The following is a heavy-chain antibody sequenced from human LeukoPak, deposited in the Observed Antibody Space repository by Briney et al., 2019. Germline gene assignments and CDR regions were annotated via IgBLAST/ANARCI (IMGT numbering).Heavy chain of an antibody. Sequence: SETLSLTCTVSGGSISDHYWSWIRQPSGKGLEWIGRIYSSGSANYSPSLKSRVSMSVDTSNNYFSLNLTSLTAADTALYVCARDVRYASGWSTPESWGQGILVTVSS. D-gene: IGHD6-19*01. CDR3: ARDVRYASGWSTPES. V-gene: IGHV4-4*07. J-gene: IGHJ5*02. CDR1: GGSISDHY. CDR2: IYSSGSA.